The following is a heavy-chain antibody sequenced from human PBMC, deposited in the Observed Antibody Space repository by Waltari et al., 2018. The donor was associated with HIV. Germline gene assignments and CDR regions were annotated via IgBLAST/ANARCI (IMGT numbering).Heavy chain of an antibody. D-gene: IGHD6-13*01. J-gene: IGHJ4*02. V-gene: IGHV3-7*01. CDR3: ARDLPGIAAAGTHY. CDR1: GFTFSSYW. CDR2: IKQDGSEK. Sequence: EVQLVESGGGLVQPGGSLRLSCAASGFTFSSYWMSWVRQAPGKGLEGVANIKQDGSEKYYVDSVKGRFTISRDNAKNSLYLQMNSLRAEDTAVYYCARDLPGIAAAGTHYWGQGTLVTVSS.